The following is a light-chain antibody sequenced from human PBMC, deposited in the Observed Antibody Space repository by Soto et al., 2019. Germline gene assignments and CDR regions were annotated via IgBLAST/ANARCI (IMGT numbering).Light chain of an antibody. CDR2: SNN. CDR3: GSYTSTDTPFV. CDR1: SSNIGSNT. V-gene: IGLV1-44*01. J-gene: IGLJ1*01. Sequence: QSVLTQPPSASGTPGQRVTISCSGSSSNIGSNTVSWYQHLPGTAPKLLIYSNNQRPSGVSDRFSGSKSGNKASLIISNLEAEDESDYYCGSYTSTDTPFVFGTGTKVTVL.